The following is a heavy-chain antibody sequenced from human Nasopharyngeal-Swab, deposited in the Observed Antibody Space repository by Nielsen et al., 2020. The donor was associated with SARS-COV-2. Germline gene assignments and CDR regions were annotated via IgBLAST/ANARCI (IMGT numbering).Heavy chain of an antibody. J-gene: IGHJ6*03. D-gene: IGHD4-17*01. CDR2: ISYDGSNK. CDR1: GFTFSSYG. V-gene: IGHV3-30*18. CDR3: AKYYGDYPYYYYYMDV. Sequence: GGSLRLSCAASGFTFSSYGMHWVRQAPGKGLEWVAVISYDGSNKYYADSVKGRFTISRDNSKNTLYLQMNSLRAEDTAVYYCAKYYGDYPYYYYYMDVWGKGTTVTVSS.